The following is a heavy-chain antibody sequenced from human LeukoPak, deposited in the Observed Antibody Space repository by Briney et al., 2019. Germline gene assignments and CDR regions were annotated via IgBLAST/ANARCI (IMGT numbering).Heavy chain of an antibody. D-gene: IGHD6-13*01. CDR3: AQAQPPSSIVAAYPDY. Sequence: PGGSLRLSCAASGFTFSSYGMHWVRQAPGKGLEWLAGISHDGSGKYHADSVKGRVTISRDNSKNTLSLQMNGLRPEDTAVYYCAQAQPPSSIVAAYPDYWGQGTLVTVSS. J-gene: IGHJ4*02. V-gene: IGHV3-30*18. CDR2: ISHDGSGK. CDR1: GFTFSSYG.